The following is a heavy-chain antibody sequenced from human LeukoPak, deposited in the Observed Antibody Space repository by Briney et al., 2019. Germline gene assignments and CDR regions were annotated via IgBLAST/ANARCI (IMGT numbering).Heavy chain of an antibody. CDR3: ARVSGYSYGYFDY. J-gene: IGHJ4*02. Sequence: SETLSLTCAVYGGSFSGYYWSWIRQPPGKGLEWIGEINHSGSTNYNPSLKSRVTISVDTSKNQFSLKLSSVTAADTAVYYCARVSGYSYGYFDYWGQGTLVTVSS. CDR1: GGSFSGYY. V-gene: IGHV4-34*01. CDR2: INHSGST. D-gene: IGHD5-18*01.